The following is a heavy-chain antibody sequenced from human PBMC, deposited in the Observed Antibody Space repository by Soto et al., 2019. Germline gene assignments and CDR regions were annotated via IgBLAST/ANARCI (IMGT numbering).Heavy chain of an antibody. CDR1: GGSISSGGYY. D-gene: IGHD3-10*01. Sequence: QVQLQESGPGLVKPSQTLSLTCTVSGGSISSGGYYWSWIRPHPGKGLEWIGYIYYSGSTYYNPSLKSRVTISVDTSKNQFSLKLSSVTAADTAVYYCARDPRFYGSGSYPAFYGMDVWGQGTTVTVSS. J-gene: IGHJ6*02. CDR2: IYYSGST. V-gene: IGHV4-31*03. CDR3: ARDPRFYGSGSYPAFYGMDV.